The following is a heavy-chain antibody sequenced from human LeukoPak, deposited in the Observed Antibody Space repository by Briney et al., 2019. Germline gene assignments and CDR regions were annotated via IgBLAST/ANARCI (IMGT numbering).Heavy chain of an antibody. CDR3: ASANTRRSAFDI. CDR1: GFTFSSYG. V-gene: IGHV3-53*01. CDR2: IYAGGSA. Sequence: GGSLRLSCAASGFTFSSYGMSWVRQGPGKGLEWVSVIYAGGSAYYGDSVKGRFTISRDNSKNTVYLQMNSLRAEDTAVYFCASANTRRSAFDIWGQGTMVTVSS. J-gene: IGHJ3*02. D-gene: IGHD2-2*02.